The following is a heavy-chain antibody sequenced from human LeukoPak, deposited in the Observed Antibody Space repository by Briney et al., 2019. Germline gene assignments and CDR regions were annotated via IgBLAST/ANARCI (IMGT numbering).Heavy chain of an antibody. CDR1: GFTFSSYS. D-gene: IGHD3-10*01. CDR2: ISSSSSYI. J-gene: IGHJ4*02. CDR3: ARGSWFGELSLDY. V-gene: IGHV3-21*01. Sequence: GESLRLSCAASGFTFSSYSMNWVRQAPGKGLEWVSSISSSSSYIYYADSVKGRFTISRDNAKNSLYLQMNSLRAEDTAVYYCARGSWFGELSLDYWGQGTLVTVFS.